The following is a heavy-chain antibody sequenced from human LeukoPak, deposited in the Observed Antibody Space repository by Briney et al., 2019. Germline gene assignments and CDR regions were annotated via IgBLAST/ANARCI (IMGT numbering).Heavy chain of an antibody. J-gene: IGHJ4*02. CDR3: ASARHGDYVWDY. CDR1: GYSFTYW. CDR2: IYSGDSHT. V-gene: IGHV5-51*01. Sequence: GESLKISCKGSGYSFTYWIGWVRQMPGKGLEWVGIIYSGDSHTKYSPSFQGRVTISADKSITTAYLQWSSLEASDTAMYYCASARHGDYVWDYWGQGTLVTVSS. D-gene: IGHD4-17*01.